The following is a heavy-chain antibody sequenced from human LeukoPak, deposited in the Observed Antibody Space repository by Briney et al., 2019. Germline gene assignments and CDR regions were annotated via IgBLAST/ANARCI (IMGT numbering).Heavy chain of an antibody. Sequence: SETLSLTCTVSGGSISSYYWSWIRQPPGKGLEWIGYLYNSGSTNYNPSLKSRVTISVDTSKNQFSLKLTSVTAADTAVYYCARQGGSYSFDYWGQGTLVTVSS. CDR1: GGSISSYY. J-gene: IGHJ4*02. CDR2: LYNSGST. D-gene: IGHD1-26*01. CDR3: ARQGGSYSFDY. V-gene: IGHV4-59*08.